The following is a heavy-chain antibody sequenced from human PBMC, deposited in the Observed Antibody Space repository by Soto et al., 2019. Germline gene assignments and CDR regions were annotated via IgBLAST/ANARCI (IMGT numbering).Heavy chain of an antibody. CDR3: ARSRHSYYYDSSGYRFDY. CDR2: INPSGGST. Sequence: VASVKVSCKASGYTFTSYYMHWVRQAPGQGLEWMGIINPSGGSTSYAQKFQGRVTMTRDTSTSTVYMELSSLRSEDTAVYCCARSRHSYYYDSSGYRFDYWGQGTLVTVSS. V-gene: IGHV1-46*01. J-gene: IGHJ4*02. CDR1: GYTFTSYY. D-gene: IGHD3-22*01.